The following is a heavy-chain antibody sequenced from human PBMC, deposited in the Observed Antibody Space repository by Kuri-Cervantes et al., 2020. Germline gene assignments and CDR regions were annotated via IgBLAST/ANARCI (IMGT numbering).Heavy chain of an antibody. CDR2: ISGSGGST. Sequence: LSLTCAASGFTFDDYAMHWVRQAPGKGLEWVSAISGSGGSTYYADSVKGRFTISRDNSKNTLYLQMNSLRAEDTAVYYCAKEVPYYDFWSGYYPYGMDVWGQGTTVTVSS. D-gene: IGHD3-3*01. V-gene: IGHV3-23*01. J-gene: IGHJ6*02. CDR1: GFTFDDYA. CDR3: AKEVPYYDFWSGYYPYGMDV.